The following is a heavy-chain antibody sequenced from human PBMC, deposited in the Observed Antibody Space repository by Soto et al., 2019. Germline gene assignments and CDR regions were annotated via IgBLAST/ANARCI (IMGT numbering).Heavy chain of an antibody. D-gene: IGHD6-13*01. V-gene: IGHV3-23*01. CDR2: ISGSGGTA. CDR3: AKDCLLYSSSQTTGFDN. Sequence: GGSLRLSCAASGFTFSSYAMTWVRQAPGKGLEWVSAISGSGGTAYYADSVKGRFTISRDNSKNTLYLQMNSLRAEDTAVYYCAKDCLLYSSSQTTGFDNWGQGTLVTVS. CDR1: GFTFSSYA. J-gene: IGHJ4*02.